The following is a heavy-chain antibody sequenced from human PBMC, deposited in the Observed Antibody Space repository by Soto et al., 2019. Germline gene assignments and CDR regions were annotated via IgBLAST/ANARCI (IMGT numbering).Heavy chain of an antibody. CDR3: ARVPTVTTRGY. Sequence: GGSLRLSCAASGFTFSSYSMNWVRQAPGKGLEWVSYISSSSSTIYYADSVKGRFTTSRDNAKNSLYLQMNSLRAEDTAVYYCARVPTVTTRGYWGQGTLVTVSS. CDR1: GFTFSSYS. V-gene: IGHV3-48*01. D-gene: IGHD4-17*01. CDR2: ISSSSSTI. J-gene: IGHJ4*02.